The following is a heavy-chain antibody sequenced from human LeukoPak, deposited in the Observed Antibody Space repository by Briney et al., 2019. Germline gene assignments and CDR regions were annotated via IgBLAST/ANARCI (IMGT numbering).Heavy chain of an antibody. V-gene: IGHV3-30*04. CDR2: ISYDGSNK. J-gene: IGHJ5*02. CDR3: PRGHNWFDP. Sequence: GGSLRLSCAASGFTFSSYAMHWVRQAPGKGLEWVAVISYDGSNKYYADSVKGRFTISRDNSKNTLYLQMNSLRAEDTAVYYCPRGHNWFDPWGQGTLVTVSS. CDR1: GFTFSSYA.